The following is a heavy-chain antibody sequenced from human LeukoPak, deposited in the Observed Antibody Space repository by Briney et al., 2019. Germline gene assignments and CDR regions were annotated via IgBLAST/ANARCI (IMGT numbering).Heavy chain of an antibody. CDR1: GFTFSSYG. D-gene: IGHD3-3*01. CDR2: IQYDGSNE. CDR3: ARGSRFGVVERDAFDI. J-gene: IGHJ3*02. Sequence: PGGSLRLSCAASGFTFSSYGMHWVRQAPGKGLEWVAYIQYDGSNEQYAHSVKGRLRISRDSSKNILYLQMNSLRAEDTAVYYCARGSRFGVVERDAFDIWGQGTMVTVSS. V-gene: IGHV3-30*02.